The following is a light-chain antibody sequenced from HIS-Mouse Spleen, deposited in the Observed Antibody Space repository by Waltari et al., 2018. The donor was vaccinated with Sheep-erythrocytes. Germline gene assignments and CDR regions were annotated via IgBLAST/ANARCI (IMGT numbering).Light chain of an antibody. J-gene: IGLJ1*01. CDR3: CSYAGSSYV. Sequence: QSALTQPRSVSGSPGQSVTIPCTGTRSDVGGYTYVSWYQQHPGKAPKLMIYDVSKRPSGVPDRFSGSKSGNTASLTISGLQAEDEADYYCCSYAGSSYVFGTGTKVTVL. V-gene: IGLV2-11*01. CDR2: DVS. CDR1: RSDVGGYTY.